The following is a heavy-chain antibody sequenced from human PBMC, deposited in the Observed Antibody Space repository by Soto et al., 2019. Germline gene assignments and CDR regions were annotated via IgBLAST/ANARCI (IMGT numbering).Heavy chain of an antibody. V-gene: IGHV4-4*02. CDR2: SHQSGNT. CDR3: ATRASSRFY. D-gene: IGHD6-13*01. Sequence: QVQLQESGPGLVKPSGTLSLTCAVSGVSISSHDWWTWVRQPPGKGLEWIGESHQSGNTNYNSSLESRVTISVDKSTNQFSLKLTSVPVADTAVYYCATRASSRFYWGQGTLVTVSS. J-gene: IGHJ4*02. CDR1: GVSISSHDW.